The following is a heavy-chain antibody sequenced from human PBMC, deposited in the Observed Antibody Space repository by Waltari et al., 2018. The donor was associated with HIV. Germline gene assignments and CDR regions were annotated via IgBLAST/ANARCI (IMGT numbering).Heavy chain of an antibody. CDR1: KFSLSTYG. CDR3: AKGVAYDLLTGFSPLDY. CDR2: ISGDGITT. V-gene: IGHV3-23*01. Sequence: EVQLLASGGGLVQPGGSLRLACAASKFSLSTYGSSWVRQAPGKGLEWVSSISGDGITTYYADSVKGRLTISRDNSKNTLSLQMSSLRGEDTAVYYCAKGVAYDLLTGFSPLDYWGQGTLVTVSS. D-gene: IGHD3-9*01. J-gene: IGHJ4*02.